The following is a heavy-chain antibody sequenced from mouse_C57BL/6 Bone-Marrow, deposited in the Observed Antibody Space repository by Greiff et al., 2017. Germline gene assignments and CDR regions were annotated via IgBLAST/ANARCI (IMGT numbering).Heavy chain of an antibody. D-gene: IGHD2-1*01. CDR2: IYPRRGNP. J-gene: IGHJ2*01. CDR1: GYTFTSYG. Sequence: VQLQQSGAELARPGASVQLSCKASGYTFTSYGLSWVKQRTGQGLEWIGEIYPRRGNPYYNEKFKGKATLTADKSSSTAYMELRSLTSEDSAVYFCASLYYVNSYFDYWGQGTTLTVSS. V-gene: IGHV1-81*01. CDR3: ASLYYVNSYFDY.